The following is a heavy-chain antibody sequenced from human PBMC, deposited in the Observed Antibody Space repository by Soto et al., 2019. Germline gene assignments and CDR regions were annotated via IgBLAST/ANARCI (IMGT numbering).Heavy chain of an antibody. Sequence: QVQLVESGGGVVQPGRSLRLSCAASGFTFSSYGMHWVRQAPGKGLEWVAVISYDGSNKYYADSVKGRFTISRDNSQNTLYLQMNSLRAEDTAVYYCAKLWFGENGGMDVWGQGTTVTVSS. V-gene: IGHV3-30*18. CDR2: ISYDGSNK. CDR1: GFTFSSYG. J-gene: IGHJ6*02. CDR3: AKLWFGENGGMDV. D-gene: IGHD3-10*01.